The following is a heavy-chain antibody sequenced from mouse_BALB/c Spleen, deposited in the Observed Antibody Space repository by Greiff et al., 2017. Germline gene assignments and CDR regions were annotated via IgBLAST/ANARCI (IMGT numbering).Heavy chain of an antibody. D-gene: IGHD1-1*01. V-gene: IGHV5-4*02. CDR2: ISDGGSYT. Sequence: DVMLVESGGGLVKPGGSLKLSCAASGFTFSDYYMYWVRQTPEKRLEWVATISDGGSYTYYPDSVKGRFTISRDNAKNNLYLQMSSLKSEDTAMYYCATGSSYGDYWGQGTTLTVSS. CDR1: GFTFSDYY. CDR3: ATGSSYGDY. J-gene: IGHJ2*01.